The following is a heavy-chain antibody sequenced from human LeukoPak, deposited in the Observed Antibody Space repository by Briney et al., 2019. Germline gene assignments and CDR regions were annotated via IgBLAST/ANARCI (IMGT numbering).Heavy chain of an antibody. J-gene: IGHJ5*02. D-gene: IGHD2/OR15-2a*01. CDR2: INPNSDAT. CDR1: GYTFTGYY. V-gene: IGHV1-2*02. CDR3: ARDRQYVTSWRRTSFDP. Sequence: ASVKVSCKASGYTFTGYYISWVRQAPGQRLEWMGSINPNSDATNFTQSLQGRFTLTRDTSINTAYMELTSLRADDTAVYFCARDRQYVTSWRRTSFDPWGQGTLVTVSS.